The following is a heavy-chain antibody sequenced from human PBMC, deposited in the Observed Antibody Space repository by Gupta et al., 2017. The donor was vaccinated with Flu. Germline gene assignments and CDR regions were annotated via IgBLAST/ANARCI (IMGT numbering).Heavy chain of an antibody. Sequence: QVQLQESGPGLVKPSETLSLTCAVSGYAISDGYYWGWFRQPPGKGLEWIGSVHHGGGTFYNPSLKSRVTISVDTSQNQFPLKLNSVTAADTAVDYCARVVDYYFGSGTYSGWFDPWGQGTLVSVSS. D-gene: IGHD3-10*01. CDR3: ARVVDYYFGSGTYSGWFDP. CDR2: VHHGGGT. CDR1: GYAISDGYY. J-gene: IGHJ5*02. V-gene: IGHV4-38-2*01.